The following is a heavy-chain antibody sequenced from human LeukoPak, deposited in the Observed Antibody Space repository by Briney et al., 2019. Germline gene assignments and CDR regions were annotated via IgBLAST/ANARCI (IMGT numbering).Heavy chain of an antibody. CDR1: GGTFSSYA. CDR2: IIPIFGTA. V-gene: IGHV1-69*01. Sequence: ASVKVSCKASGGTFSSYAISWVRQAPGQGLEWMGGIIPIFGTANYAQKSQGRVTITADESTSTAYMELSSLRSEDTAVYYCARESYDFWGGYYFYNWFDPWGQGTLVTVSS. CDR3: ARESYDFWGGYYFYNWFDP. J-gene: IGHJ5*02. D-gene: IGHD3-3*01.